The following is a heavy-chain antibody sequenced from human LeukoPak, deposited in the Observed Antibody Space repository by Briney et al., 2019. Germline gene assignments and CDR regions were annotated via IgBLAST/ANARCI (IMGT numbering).Heavy chain of an antibody. CDR1: GGSISGYY. Sequence: PSETLSLTCSVSGGSISGYYWSWIRQPPGKGLEWIGYVYSSWSTNYNPSLKGRVTISLDTSKNQFSLKLNSVTAADTAVYYCERGDHFGPGTYLDWGQGTLVTVSS. D-gene: IGHD3-10*01. CDR2: VYSSWST. CDR3: ERGDHFGPGTYLD. J-gene: IGHJ4*02. V-gene: IGHV4-59*01.